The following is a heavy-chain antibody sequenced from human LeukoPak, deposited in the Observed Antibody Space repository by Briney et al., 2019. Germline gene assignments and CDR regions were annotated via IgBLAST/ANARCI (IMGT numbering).Heavy chain of an antibody. CDR1: GGSISSYY. CDR3: ARGVAARPTLDY. D-gene: IGHD6-6*01. V-gene: IGHV4-59*08. Sequence: SETLSLTCTVSGGSISSYYWSWIRQPPGKGLEWIGYIYYSGSTNYNPSLKSRVTISVDTSKNQFSLKLSSVTAADTAVYYCARGVAARPTLDYWGQGTLVTVSS. J-gene: IGHJ4*02. CDR2: IYYSGST.